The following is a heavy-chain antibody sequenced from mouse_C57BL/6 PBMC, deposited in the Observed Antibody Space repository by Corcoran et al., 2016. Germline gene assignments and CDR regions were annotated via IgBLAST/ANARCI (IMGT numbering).Heavy chain of an antibody. CDR1: GYTFTDYY. D-gene: IGHD1-1*01. CDR3: ARHYGSGRNWYFYV. Sequence: EVQLQQSGPELVKPGASVKISCKASGYTFTDYYMNWVKQSHGKSLEWIGDINPNNGGTSYNQKFKGKATLTVDKSSSTAYMELRSLTSEDSAVYYCARHYGSGRNWYFYVWGTGTTVTVSS. V-gene: IGHV1-26*01. J-gene: IGHJ1*03. CDR2: INPNNGGT.